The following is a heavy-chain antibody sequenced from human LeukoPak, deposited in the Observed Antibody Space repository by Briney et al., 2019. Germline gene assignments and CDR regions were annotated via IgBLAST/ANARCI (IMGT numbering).Heavy chain of an antibody. CDR1: GFTFISYW. CDR2: IKQDGSEK. J-gene: IGHJ4*02. CDR3: AKDVRFLGH. Sequence: GSLRLSCAASGFTFISYWMSWVRQAPGKGLEWVANIKQDGSEKYYVDSVKGRFTISRDNAKNSLYLQMNSLRAEDTAVDYCAKDVRFLGHWGQGTLVTVSS. D-gene: IGHD3-3*01. V-gene: IGHV3-7*01.